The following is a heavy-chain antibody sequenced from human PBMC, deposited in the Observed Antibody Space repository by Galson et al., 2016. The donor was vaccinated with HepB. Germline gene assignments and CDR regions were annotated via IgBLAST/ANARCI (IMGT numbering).Heavy chain of an antibody. CDR1: GDSMSAYY. D-gene: IGHD4/OR15-4a*01. CDR3: ARDNGPNYGGHLGRSDP. Sequence: SETLSLTCVVSGDSMSAYYWSWIRQPPGKGLEWIGHIHYSGSTNYNPSLKSRVTMSVDTSKRQFSLNLNSVTAADTAVYFCARDNGPNYGGHLGRSDPWGQGTLVTVSS. V-gene: IGHV4-59*12. J-gene: IGHJ5*01. CDR2: IHYSGST.